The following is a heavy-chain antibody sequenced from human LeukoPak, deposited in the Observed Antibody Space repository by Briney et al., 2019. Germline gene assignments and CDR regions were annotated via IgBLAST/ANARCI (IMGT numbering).Heavy chain of an antibody. CDR2: ISYDGSNK. Sequence: GGSLRLSCAASGFTFSSYAMHWVRQAPGKGLEWVAVISYDGSNKYYADSVKGRFTISRDNSKNTLYLQMNSLRAEDTAVYYCAASSSWLNDAFDIWGQGTMVTVSS. D-gene: IGHD6-13*01. J-gene: IGHJ3*02. CDR1: GFTFSSYA. V-gene: IGHV3-30-3*01. CDR3: AASSSWLNDAFDI.